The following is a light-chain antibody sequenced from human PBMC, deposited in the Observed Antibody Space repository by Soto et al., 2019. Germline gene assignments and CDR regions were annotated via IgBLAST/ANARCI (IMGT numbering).Light chain of an antibody. CDR3: TSYTSSNVYF. Sequence: QSVLTQPASVSGSPGQSITISCTGTSSDVGGYNYVSWYQQHPGKAPKLMIYDVSNRPSGVSNRFSGSKSGNAASLTISGLQAEDEADYYCTSYTSSNVYFFGTGTKSPS. J-gene: IGLJ1*01. CDR2: DVS. CDR1: SSDVGGYNY. V-gene: IGLV2-14*03.